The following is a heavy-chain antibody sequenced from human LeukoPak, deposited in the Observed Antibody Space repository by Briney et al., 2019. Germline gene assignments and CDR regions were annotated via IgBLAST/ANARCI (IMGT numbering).Heavy chain of an antibody. CDR2: IYHSGST. V-gene: IGHV4-38-2*02. Sequence: SETLSLTCTVSGYSISSGYYWGWIRQPPGKGLEWIGSIYHSGSTYYNPSLKSRVTISVDTSKNQFSLKLSSVTAADTAVYYCARTLEQYVWGSYRYGSWFDPWGQGTLVTVSS. CDR3: ARTLEQYVWGSYRYGSWFDP. D-gene: IGHD3-16*02. J-gene: IGHJ5*02. CDR1: GYSISSGYY.